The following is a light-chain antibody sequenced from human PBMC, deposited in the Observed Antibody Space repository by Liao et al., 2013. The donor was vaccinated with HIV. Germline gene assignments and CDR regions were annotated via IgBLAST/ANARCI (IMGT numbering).Light chain of an antibody. V-gene: IGLV3-21*01. Sequence: SYELTQPPSVSVAPGETARITCGGNNIGSKSVHWYQQKPGQAPVLVIYYDSDRPSGIPERFSGSNSGNTATLTISGTQAMDEADYYCQAWDSSTGVFGTGTKVTVL. CDR3: QAWDSSTGV. CDR2: YDS. CDR1: NIGSKS. J-gene: IGLJ1*01.